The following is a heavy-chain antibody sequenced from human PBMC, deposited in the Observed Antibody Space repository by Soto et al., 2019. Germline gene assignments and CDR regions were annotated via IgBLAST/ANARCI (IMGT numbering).Heavy chain of an antibody. D-gene: IGHD2-15*01. CDR3: ARPVDGYFGY. Sequence: GGSLRLSCAASGFTLSTYWMSWIRQAPGKGLEWVASIKQDGSEKYYVDSVKGRFTISTDNAKNSLYLQMNSVRVEDTAVYYFARPVDGYFGYCGPGTLVTVSS. CDR1: GFTLSTYW. V-gene: IGHV3-7*03. J-gene: IGHJ4*02. CDR2: IKQDGSEK.